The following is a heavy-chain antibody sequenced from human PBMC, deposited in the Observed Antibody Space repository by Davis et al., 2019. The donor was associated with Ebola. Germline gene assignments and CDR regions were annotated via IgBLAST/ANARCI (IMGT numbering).Heavy chain of an antibody. J-gene: IGHJ6*04. CDR1: GYTFTSYA. V-gene: IGHV1-69*13. CDR3: ARDRREIGGMDV. D-gene: IGHD5-24*01. Sequence: SVKVSCKASGYTFTSYAMNWVRQAPGQGLEWMGGIIPIFGTANYAQKFQGRVTITADESTSTAYMELSSLRSEDTAVYYCARDRREIGGMDVWGKGTTVTVSS. CDR2: IIPIFGTA.